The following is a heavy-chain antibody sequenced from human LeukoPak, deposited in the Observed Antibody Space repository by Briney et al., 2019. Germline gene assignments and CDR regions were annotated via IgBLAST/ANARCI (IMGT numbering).Heavy chain of an antibody. CDR1: GGSVSNSDYY. D-gene: IGHD4-11*01. V-gene: IGHV4-39*01. Sequence: SETLSLTCTVSGGSVSNSDYYWAWIRQPPGKGLEWIGSIYYTGSGYSNQSLQSRLTLSVDTSKNHFSLGLTSVTAADTAVYYCARQVTTTRGYLDSWGQGTLVTVSS. CDR2: IYYTGSG. CDR3: ARQVTTTRGYLDS. J-gene: IGHJ4*02.